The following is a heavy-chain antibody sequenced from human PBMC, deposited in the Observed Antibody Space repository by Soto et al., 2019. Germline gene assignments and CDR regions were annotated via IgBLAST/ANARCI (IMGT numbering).Heavy chain of an antibody. CDR2: ISYDGSNK. Sequence: QSGGSLRLSCAASGFTFSSYGMHWVRQAPGKGLAWVAVISYDGSNKYYADSVKGRFTISRDNSKNTLYLQMNSLRAEDTAVYYCAKEMQSRRLGELFGDYFDCWGQGNLLTVSS. CDR3: AKEMQSRRLGELFGDYFDC. V-gene: IGHV3-30*18. D-gene: IGHD3-10*01. J-gene: IGHJ4*02. CDR1: GFTFSSYG.